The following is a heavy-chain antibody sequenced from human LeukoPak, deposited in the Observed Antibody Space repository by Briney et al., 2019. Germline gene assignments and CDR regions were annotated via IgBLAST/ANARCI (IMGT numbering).Heavy chain of an antibody. J-gene: IGHJ4*02. Sequence: SETLSLTCAVYGGSFCGYYWSWIRQPPGKGLEWIGEINHSGSTNYNPSLKSRVTISVDTSKNQFSLKLSSVTAADTAVYYCATKSGLGIDYWGQGTLVTVSS. CDR1: GGSFCGYY. CDR2: INHSGST. V-gene: IGHV4-34*01. CDR3: ATKSGLGIDY. D-gene: IGHD3/OR15-3a*01.